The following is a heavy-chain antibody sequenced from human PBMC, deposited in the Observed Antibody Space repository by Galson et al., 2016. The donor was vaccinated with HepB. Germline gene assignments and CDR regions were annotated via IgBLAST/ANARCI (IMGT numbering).Heavy chain of an antibody. CDR2: IHSGGTT. V-gene: IGHV3-53*01. CDR3: AKEGRDILTGYYNGDAFDI. CDR1: GFTVSSNY. Sequence: SLRLSCAASGFTVSSNYMSWVRQAPGKGLEWVSIIHSGGTTYYADSVKGRFTISRDNSKNTLYLQMNSLRAEDTAVYYCAKEGRDILTGYYNGDAFDIWGQGTMVTVSS. J-gene: IGHJ3*02. D-gene: IGHD3-9*01.